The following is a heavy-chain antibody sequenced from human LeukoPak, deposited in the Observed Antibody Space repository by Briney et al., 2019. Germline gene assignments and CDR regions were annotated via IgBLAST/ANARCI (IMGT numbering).Heavy chain of an antibody. CDR2: ISYDGSNK. J-gene: IGHJ4*02. CDR1: GFTFSSYG. V-gene: IGHV3-30*03. CDR3: ARERDYYDSSGYPDY. Sequence: GRSLRLSCAASGFTFSSYGMHWVRQAPGKGLEWVAVISYDGSNKYYADSVKGRFTISRDNSKNTLYLQMNSLRAEDTAVYYCARERDYYDSSGYPDYWGQGTLVTVSS. D-gene: IGHD3-22*01.